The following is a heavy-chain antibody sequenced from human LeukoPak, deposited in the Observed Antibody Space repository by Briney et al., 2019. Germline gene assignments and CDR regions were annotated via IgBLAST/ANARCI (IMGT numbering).Heavy chain of an antibody. J-gene: IGHJ5*02. CDR3: ARVQYYYDSSGYYHNWFDP. D-gene: IGHD3-22*01. CDR2: INHSGST. CDR1: GGSFSGYY. V-gene: IGHV4-34*01. Sequence: SETLSLTCAVYGGSFSGYYWSWIRQPPGKGLEWIGEINHSGSTNYNPSLKSRVTISVDRSKNQFSLKLSSVTAADTAVYYCARVQYYYDSSGYYHNWFDPWGQGTLVTVSS.